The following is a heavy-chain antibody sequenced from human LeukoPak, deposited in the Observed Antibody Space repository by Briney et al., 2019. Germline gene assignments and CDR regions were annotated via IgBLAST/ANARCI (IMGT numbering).Heavy chain of an antibody. Sequence: PGGSLRLSCAGSGFIFDDHGMNWVHQAPGKGLEWISGINWSGGSTSYADSVKGRFTISRDNAKNSLYLQMNSLRAEDTALYYCARGRKIYSNSDFDYWGQGTLVTVSS. CDR2: INWSGGST. CDR1: GFIFDDHG. V-gene: IGHV3-20*04. CDR3: ARGRKIYSNSDFDY. D-gene: IGHD4-11*01. J-gene: IGHJ4*02.